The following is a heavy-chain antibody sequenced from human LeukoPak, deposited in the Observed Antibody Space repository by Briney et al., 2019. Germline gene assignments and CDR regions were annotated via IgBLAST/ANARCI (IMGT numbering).Heavy chain of an antibody. CDR3: AKSQERDSSGYYYSNFDY. V-gene: IGHV3-23*01. CDR1: GFAFSSYA. Sequence: GGSLRLSCAASGFAFSSYAMSWVRQAPGKGLEWVSAQSGSSGATYYADSVKGRFTISRDISKNTLYLQMNSLGAEDTAIYYCAKSQERDSSGYYYSNFDYWGQGTLVTVSS. J-gene: IGHJ4*02. CDR2: QSGSSGAT. D-gene: IGHD3-22*01.